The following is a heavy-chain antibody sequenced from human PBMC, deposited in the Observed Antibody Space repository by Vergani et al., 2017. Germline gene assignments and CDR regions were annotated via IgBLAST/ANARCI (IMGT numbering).Heavy chain of an antibody. CDR3: ARHKGHLVPGNYYCYYSMDV. V-gene: IGHV4-39*01. Sequence: QLQLQESDPGLVKPSETLSLTCTVSGGSIRSTFYYWGWIRQPPGKGVEWIGTIYYSGSTYYNPSLKSQVTISVDTSKNQFSLKLNSVTAADTAVYYCARHKGHLVPGNYYCYYSMDVWGKGTTVTVSS. CDR1: GGSIRSTFYY. J-gene: IGHJ6*03. CDR2: IYYSGST. D-gene: IGHD3-10*01.